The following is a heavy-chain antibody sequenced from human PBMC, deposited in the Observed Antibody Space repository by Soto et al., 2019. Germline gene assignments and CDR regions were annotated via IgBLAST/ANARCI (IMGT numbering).Heavy chain of an antibody. Sequence: PSETLSLTCTVSGGSISSSSYYWGWIRQPPGKGLEWIGSIYYSGSTYYNPSLKSRVTISVDTSKNQFSLKLSSVTAADTAVYYCARHTKVLDAFDIWGQGTMVTVSS. CDR3: ARHTKVLDAFDI. D-gene: IGHD3-10*01. CDR2: IYYSGST. CDR1: GGSISSSSYY. J-gene: IGHJ3*02. V-gene: IGHV4-39*01.